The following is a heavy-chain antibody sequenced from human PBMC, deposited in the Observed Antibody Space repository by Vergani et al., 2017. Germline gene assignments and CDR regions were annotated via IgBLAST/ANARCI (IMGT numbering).Heavy chain of an antibody. D-gene: IGHD3-9*01. CDR3: ARGDYGVLTGYRY. CDR2: INPSGGHT. CDR1: GYTFSNYY. Sequence: QVQVVQSGAEVKKSGASVKVSCKTSGYTFSNYYMHWVRQAPGQGLEWMGIINPSGGHTNYARKIQGRVTMTRDTSTSTVYMELSSLRSEDTAIYYCARGDYGVLTGYRYWGQGTLVTVSA. V-gene: IGHV1-46*03. J-gene: IGHJ4*02.